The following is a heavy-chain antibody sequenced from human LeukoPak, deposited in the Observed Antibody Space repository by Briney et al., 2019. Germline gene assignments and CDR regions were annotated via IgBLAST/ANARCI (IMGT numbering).Heavy chain of an antibody. D-gene: IGHD1-14*01. CDR1: GFTFGSYA. CDR2: ISAAGSNI. CDR3: ATETNGRHYDY. J-gene: IGHJ4*02. V-gene: IGHV3-23*01. Sequence: GGSLRLSCAASGFTFGSYAMTWVRQAPGKGLEWVSSISAAGSNIQYADSVKGRFTISRDNANNFLYLQMNSLRAEDTAVYYCATETNGRHYDYWGQGTLLTVSS.